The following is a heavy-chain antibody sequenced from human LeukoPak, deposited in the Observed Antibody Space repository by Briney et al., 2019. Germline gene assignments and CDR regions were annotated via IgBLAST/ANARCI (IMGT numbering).Heavy chain of an antibody. J-gene: IGHJ4*02. D-gene: IGHD3-22*01. CDR1: GFTLRSNY. Sequence: PGGSLRLSCAASGFTLRSNYMSWVRQAPGKGLEGVSVIYSGGSTYYADSVKGRFTISRDNSKNTLYLQMNSLRAEDTAVYYCARGYYDSSGYGPYWGQGTLVTVSS. V-gene: IGHV3-53*01. CDR2: IYSGGST. CDR3: ARGYYDSSGYGPY.